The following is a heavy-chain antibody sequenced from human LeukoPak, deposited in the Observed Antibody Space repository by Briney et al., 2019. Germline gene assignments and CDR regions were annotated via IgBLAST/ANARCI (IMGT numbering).Heavy chain of an antibody. Sequence: GGSLRLSCAASGFTFSSYAMSWVRQAPGKGLEWVSAVSGSGGSTYYADSVKGRFTISRDNSKNTLYLQMNSLRAEDTAVYYCAKLGEQWLVPSFDYWGQGTLVTVSS. D-gene: IGHD6-19*01. J-gene: IGHJ4*02. CDR2: VSGSGGST. V-gene: IGHV3-23*01. CDR1: GFTFSSYA. CDR3: AKLGEQWLVPSFDY.